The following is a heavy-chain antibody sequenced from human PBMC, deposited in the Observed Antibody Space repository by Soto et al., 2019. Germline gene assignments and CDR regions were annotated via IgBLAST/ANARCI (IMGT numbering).Heavy chain of an antibody. CDR2: IYTSGST. CDR1: GGSINSYY. Sequence: PSETLSHTCTVSGGSINSYYWSWIRQPAGKGLEWIGRIYTSGSTNYNPSLKSRVTMSVDTSKNQFSLKLSSVTAADAAVYYCARWVVVVTGTSSKYYYGMDVWGQGTTVTVSS. CDR3: ARWVVVVTGTSSKYYYGMDV. J-gene: IGHJ6*02. V-gene: IGHV4-4*07. D-gene: IGHD2-21*02.